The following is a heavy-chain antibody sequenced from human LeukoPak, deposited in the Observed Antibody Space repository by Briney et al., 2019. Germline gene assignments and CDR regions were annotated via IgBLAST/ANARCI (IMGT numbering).Heavy chain of an antibody. Sequence: GGSLRLSCAASGFTFSSYSMNWVRQAPGKGLEWVSSISSSSSYIYYADSVKGRFTISRDNAKNSLYLQMNSLRAEDTAVYYCARDSGFLGWLSYYYYYMDVWGKGTTVTVSS. CDR1: GFTFSSYS. D-gene: IGHD3-3*01. CDR2: ISSSSSYI. CDR3: ARDSGFLGWLSYYYYYMDV. J-gene: IGHJ6*03. V-gene: IGHV3-21*01.